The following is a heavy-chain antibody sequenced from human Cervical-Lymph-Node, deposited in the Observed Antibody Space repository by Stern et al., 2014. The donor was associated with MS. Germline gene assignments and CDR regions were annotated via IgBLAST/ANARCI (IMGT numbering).Heavy chain of an antibody. V-gene: IGHV3-33*01. CDR2: IWYDGSNK. J-gene: IGHJ3*02. D-gene: IGHD3-22*01. CDR1: GFTFSSYG. CDR3: ARGNEGYPVPDNYYDSSGFGFGAFDI. Sequence: DQLVESGGGVVQPGRSLRLSCAASGFTFSSYGMHWVRQAPGKGLEWVAVIWYDGSNKYYADSVKGRFTISRDNSKNTLYLQMNSLRAEDTAVYYCARGNEGYPVPDNYYDSSGFGFGAFDIWGQGTMVTVSS.